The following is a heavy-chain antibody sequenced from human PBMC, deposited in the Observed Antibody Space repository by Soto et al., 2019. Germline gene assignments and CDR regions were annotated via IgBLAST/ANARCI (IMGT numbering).Heavy chain of an antibody. V-gene: IGHV4-59*01. D-gene: IGHD6-6*01. CDR2: IYDSGRT. CDR3: ARDGHTSSSLAFDF. J-gene: IGHJ3*01. CDR1: GGSIGGYY. Sequence: SETLSLTCTVSGGSIGGYYWSWIRQPPGKGLEWIGFIYDSGRTNYNPSLKSRVTISEDTSKNQFSLRLTSVTAADTAIYYCARDGHTSSSLAFDFWGPGTMVTVSS.